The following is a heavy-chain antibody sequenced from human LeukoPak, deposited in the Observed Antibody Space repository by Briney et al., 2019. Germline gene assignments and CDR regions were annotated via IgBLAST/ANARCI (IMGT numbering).Heavy chain of an antibody. Sequence: LSLTCAVSGGSISSGGYSWSWIRQPPGKGLEWIGRSKNKDYGRSTVYAASVRGRFTFSRDDPKNSLYLQMNSLTTEDTAVYYCTRIFYYGTRGFYPDFWGQGTLVTVSS. V-gene: IGHV3-72*01. CDR3: TRIFYYGTRGFYPDF. D-gene: IGHD3-10*01. CDR1: GGSISSGGYS. J-gene: IGHJ4*02. CDR2: SKNKDYGRST.